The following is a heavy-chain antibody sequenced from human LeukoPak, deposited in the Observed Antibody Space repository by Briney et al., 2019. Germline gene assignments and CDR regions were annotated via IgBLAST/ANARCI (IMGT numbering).Heavy chain of an antibody. CDR2: ITNTGDDT. D-gene: IGHD1-14*01. CDR3: VKGSTTSRPYYFDS. Sequence: PGGSLRLSCAASGFTFNNYAMSWVRQAPGKGLDWVSAITNTGDDTYHADSVKGRFTISRDNSRNTLYLQMNSLKGDDTAIYYCVKGSTTSRPYYFDSWGQGTLITVSS. V-gene: IGHV3-23*01. J-gene: IGHJ4*02. CDR1: GFTFNNYA.